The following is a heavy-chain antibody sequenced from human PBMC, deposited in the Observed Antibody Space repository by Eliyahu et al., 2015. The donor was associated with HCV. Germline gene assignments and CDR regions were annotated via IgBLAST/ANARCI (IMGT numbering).Heavy chain of an antibody. D-gene: IGHD6-19*01. V-gene: IGHV4-59*01. J-gene: IGHJ5*02. CDR2: IHYSGST. CDR3: ASGGGGIAVAGTGGWFDP. Sequence: QVQLQESGPRLVKPSETLSLTCTVSGGXITTYYWSWIRQPPGKGLEWIGYIHYSGSTNYNPPLKSRITISVDTSKNQFSLNLTSVTAADTALYYCASGGGGIAVAGTGGWFDPWGQGTLVTVSS. CDR1: GGXITTYY.